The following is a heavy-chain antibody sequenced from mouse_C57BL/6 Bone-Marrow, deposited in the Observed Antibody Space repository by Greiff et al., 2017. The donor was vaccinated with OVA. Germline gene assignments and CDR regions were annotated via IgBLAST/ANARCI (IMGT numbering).Heavy chain of an antibody. CDR1: GFTFSSYA. D-gene: IGHD1-1*02. CDR2: ISDGGSYT. Sequence: EVQVVESGGGLVKPGGSLKLSCAASGFTFSSYAMSWVRQTPEKRLEWVATISDGGSYTYYPDNVKGRFTISRDNAKNNLYLQMSHLKSEDTAMYYCARDPPYGIDYWGQGTTLTVSS. V-gene: IGHV5-4*01. J-gene: IGHJ2*01. CDR3: ARDPPYGIDY.